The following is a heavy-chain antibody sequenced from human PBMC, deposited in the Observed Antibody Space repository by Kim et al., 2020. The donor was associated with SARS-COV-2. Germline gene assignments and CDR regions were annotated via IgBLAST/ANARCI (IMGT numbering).Heavy chain of an antibody. Sequence: GGSLRLSCAASGFAFSNYALNWVRLAPGKGLEWVTEISGSGVSTYYRDSVKGRFTISRDNSKNTLYLQMNTLRAEDTALYYSVQKGGSGSYYAAFDVWGQGAVVTVSS. CDR3: VQKGGSGSYYAAFDV. CDR1: GFAFSNYA. V-gene: IGHV3-23*01. CDR2: ISGSGVST. J-gene: IGHJ3*01. D-gene: IGHD1-26*01.